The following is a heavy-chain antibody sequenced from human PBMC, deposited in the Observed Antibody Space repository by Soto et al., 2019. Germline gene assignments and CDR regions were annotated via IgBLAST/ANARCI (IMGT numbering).Heavy chain of an antibody. V-gene: IGHV4-30-2*06. CDR2: IYHAVNT. CDR3: AISSQALSYYVLYV. Sequence: SETLSLTCAVSGGSVSSAGYSWSWIRQSPGKGLEWIGYIYHAVNTFYNPSLKRRVTMSLDRSRTQFSLNLTSVTAADTAVYFCAISSQALSYYVLYVWGQGTTVTVSS. J-gene: IGHJ6*02. CDR1: GGSVSSAGYS. D-gene: IGHD2-2*01.